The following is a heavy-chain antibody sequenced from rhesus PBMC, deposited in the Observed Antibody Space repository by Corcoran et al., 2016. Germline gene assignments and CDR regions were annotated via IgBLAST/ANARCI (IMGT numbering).Heavy chain of an antibody. V-gene: IGHV4-169*01. Sequence: QLQLQESGPGLVKPSETLSVTCAVSGGSISSSYWSWIRQAPGKGLEWIGYIYGSGSSTNYNPSLKSRVTRSVDTSKNQLSLKLSSVTTADTAVYYCARRLGGGYYFDYWGQGVLVTVSS. CDR2: IYGSGSST. CDR1: GGSISSSY. J-gene: IGHJ4*01. D-gene: IGHD6-31*01. CDR3: ARRLGGGYYFDY.